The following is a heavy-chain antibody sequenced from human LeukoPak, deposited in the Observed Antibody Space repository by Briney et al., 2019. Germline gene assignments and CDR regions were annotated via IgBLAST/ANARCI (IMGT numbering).Heavy chain of an antibody. CDR2: ISYDGSNK. D-gene: IGHD3-9*01. CDR3: AKDIGLVLRYFDWLSPG. V-gene: IGHV3-30*18. Sequence: PGGSLRPSCAASGFTFSSYGMHWVRQAPGKGLEWVAVISYDGSNKYYADSVKGRFTISRDNSKNTLYVQMNSLRAEDTAVYYCAKDIGLVLRYFDWLSPGGGQGTLVTVSS. CDR1: GFTFSSYG. J-gene: IGHJ4*02.